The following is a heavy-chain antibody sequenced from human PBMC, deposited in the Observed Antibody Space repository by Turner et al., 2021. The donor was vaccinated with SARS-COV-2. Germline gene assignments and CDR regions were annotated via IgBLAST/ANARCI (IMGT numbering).Heavy chain of an antibody. CDR1: GFTFSSYV. J-gene: IGHJ5*02. Sequence: EVQLLESGGGLVQPGGSLRLSCAASGFTFSSYVMSWVRQAPGKGLEWVSAIGGSGGRTYYADSVKGRFTISRDNSKNTLYLQMNSLRAEDTAVYYCAKDGYDGIYCSGGSCYSGWFDPWGQGTLVTVSS. CDR2: IGGSGGRT. D-gene: IGHD2-15*01. CDR3: AKDGYDGIYCSGGSCYSGWFDP. V-gene: IGHV3-23*01.